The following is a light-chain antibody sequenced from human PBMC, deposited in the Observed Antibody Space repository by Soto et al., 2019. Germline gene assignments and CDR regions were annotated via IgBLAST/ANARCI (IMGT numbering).Light chain of an antibody. Sequence: QSALTQPASVSGSPGQSLTISCTGTSNDVGKYNHVSWYQHHAGKAPKLILYDVSQRPSGASRRFSGSKSGNTASLTIYRLQTEDEADYYCSSYGGGTNFHVLGPGTKXT. CDR3: SSYGGGTNFHV. J-gene: IGLJ1*01. V-gene: IGLV2-23*02. CDR1: SNDVGKYNH. CDR2: DVS.